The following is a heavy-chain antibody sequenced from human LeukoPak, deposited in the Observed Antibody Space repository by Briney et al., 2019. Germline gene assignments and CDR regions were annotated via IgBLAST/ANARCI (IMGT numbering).Heavy chain of an antibody. Sequence: GGSLRLSCAASGFTFSSYAMYWVRQAPGKGLEYVSGISSTGGSIFYADPVKGRFTISRDNSKNTLYLQMNSLRAEDTAVYYCAKEQMHRAVDYFDYWGQGTLVTVSS. V-gene: IGHV3-64*02. CDR2: ISSTGGSI. CDR3: AKEQMHRAVDYFDY. D-gene: IGHD6-19*01. J-gene: IGHJ4*02. CDR1: GFTFSSYA.